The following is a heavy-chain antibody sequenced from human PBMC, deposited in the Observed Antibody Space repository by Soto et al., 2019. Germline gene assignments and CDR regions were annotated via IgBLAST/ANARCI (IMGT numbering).Heavy chain of an antibody. Sequence: ASVKVSCKASGYTFTSYGISWVRQAPGQGLEWMGWISAYNGNTNYAQKFQGRVTVSTDTSTSTAYMELRSLISDDTAVYYCARGTGKYSYGYVNYWGQGTLVTVSS. V-gene: IGHV1-18*01. D-gene: IGHD5-18*01. CDR3: ARGTGKYSYGYVNY. CDR2: ISAYNGNT. J-gene: IGHJ4*02. CDR1: GYTFTSYG.